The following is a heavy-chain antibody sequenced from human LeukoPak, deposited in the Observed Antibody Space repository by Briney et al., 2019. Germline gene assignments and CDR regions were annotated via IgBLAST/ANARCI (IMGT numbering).Heavy chain of an antibody. D-gene: IGHD6-19*01. J-gene: IGHJ4*02. Sequence: SETLSLTCAVYGGSFSGYYWSWIRQPPGKGLEWIGKINHSGSTNYNPSLKSRVTISVDTSKNQFSLKLSSVTAADTAVYYCARGLLYSSGWYLDYWGQGTLVTVSS. V-gene: IGHV4-34*01. CDR2: INHSGST. CDR1: GGSFSGYY. CDR3: ARGLLYSSGWYLDY.